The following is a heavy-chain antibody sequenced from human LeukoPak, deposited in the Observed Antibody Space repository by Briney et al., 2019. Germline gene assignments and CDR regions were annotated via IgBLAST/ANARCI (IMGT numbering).Heavy chain of an antibody. CDR1: GASISTYY. CDR2: IYTSGST. V-gene: IGHV4-4*09. CDR3: ARHNWSITMTYPFFDP. J-gene: IGHJ5*02. Sequence: SETLSLTCTVLGASISTYYWSWIRQPPGKGLEWIGYIYTSGSTNYNPSLKTRVTISVDTSKYQFPLKLSSVTAADTAVYYCARHNWSITMTYPFFDPWGQGTLVTVSS. D-gene: IGHD3-22*01.